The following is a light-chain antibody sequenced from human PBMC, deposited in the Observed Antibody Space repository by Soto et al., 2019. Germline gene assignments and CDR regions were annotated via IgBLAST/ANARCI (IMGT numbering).Light chain of an antibody. CDR3: QQYGSSPQRT. V-gene: IGKV3-20*01. Sequence: DIVLTQSPGTLSLSPGQRATLSCRASQSISSSFLAWYQQKPGQAPRLLIYGASSRATGIPDRFSGSGSGTDFTLTISRLEPEDFAVYYCQQYGSSPQRTFGQGTKVDIK. CDR1: QSISSSF. J-gene: IGKJ1*01. CDR2: GAS.